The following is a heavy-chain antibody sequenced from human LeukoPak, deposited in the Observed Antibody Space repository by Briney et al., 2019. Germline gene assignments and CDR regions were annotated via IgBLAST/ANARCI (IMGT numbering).Heavy chain of an antibody. CDR1: GGSISSSSSY. D-gene: IGHD1-20*01. CDR3: ARVDRNWNYFDY. V-gene: IGHV4-39*07. Sequence: PSETLSLTCTVSGGSISSSSSYWGWIRQPPGKGLEWIGSIYYSGSTYYNPSLKSRVTISVDTSRNQFSLNLSSVTAADTAVYFCARVDRNWNYFDYWGQGTLVTVSS. CDR2: IYYSGST. J-gene: IGHJ4*02.